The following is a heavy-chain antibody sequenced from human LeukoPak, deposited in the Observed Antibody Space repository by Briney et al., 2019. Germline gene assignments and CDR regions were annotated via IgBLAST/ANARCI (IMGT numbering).Heavy chain of an antibody. CDR2: INPNSGGT. D-gene: IGHD3-16*01. Sequence: GASVKVSCKASGYTFTGYYMRWVRQAPGQGLEWMGWINPNSGGTKYAQKFQGRVTMTRDTSISTVYMELSRLRSDDTAVYYCARDVLGPYGMDVWGQGTTITVSS. CDR3: ARDVLGPYGMDV. J-gene: IGHJ6*02. CDR1: GYTFTGYY. V-gene: IGHV1-2*02.